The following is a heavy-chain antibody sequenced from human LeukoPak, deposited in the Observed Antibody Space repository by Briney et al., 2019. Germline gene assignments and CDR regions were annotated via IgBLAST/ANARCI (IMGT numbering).Heavy chain of an antibody. CDR3: ARGGNIWNYRSYFDS. CDR1: GFTFSTYG. V-gene: IGHV3-30*03. D-gene: IGHD1-7*01. CDR2: ISNDGTNK. J-gene: IGHJ4*02. Sequence: GGFLRLSCAASGFTFSTYGMDWVRQAPGKGLEWVAVISNDGTNKYYADSVKGRFTISRDNSKNTLDLQMNSLRAEDTAVYYCARGGNIWNYRSYFDSWGQGIPVTVSS.